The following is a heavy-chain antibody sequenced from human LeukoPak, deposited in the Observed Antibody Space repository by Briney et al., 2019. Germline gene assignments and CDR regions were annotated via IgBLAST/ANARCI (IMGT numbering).Heavy chain of an antibody. Sequence: PGGSLRLSCAASGFTFDNAWMSWVRQAPGKGLEWVGRTKSKTDGGTTGYAAPVKGRLTISRDASKDTLYLQMDSLKTEDTAVYYCTARALGTWFSPADFDYWGQGTLVTVSS. CDR3: TARALGTWFSPADFDY. J-gene: IGHJ4*02. D-gene: IGHD3-10*01. CDR2: TKSKTDGGTT. CDR1: GFTFDNAW. V-gene: IGHV3-15*01.